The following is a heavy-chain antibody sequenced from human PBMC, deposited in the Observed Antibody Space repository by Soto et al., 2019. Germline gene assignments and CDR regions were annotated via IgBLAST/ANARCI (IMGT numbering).Heavy chain of an antibody. CDR2: IYYNGRT. CDR3: ATGGTTFGVARNHWFDP. J-gene: IGHJ5*02. D-gene: IGHD3-3*01. Sequence: SETLSLTCSVSGVSMSGFYWSWIRQSPGQGLEWIGYIYYNGRTTYNPSLRSRVSISADMSKNQFFLNLTSVTAADTAVYYCATGGTTFGVARNHWFDPWGPGKLVTVS. V-gene: IGHV4-59*13. CDR1: GVSMSGFY.